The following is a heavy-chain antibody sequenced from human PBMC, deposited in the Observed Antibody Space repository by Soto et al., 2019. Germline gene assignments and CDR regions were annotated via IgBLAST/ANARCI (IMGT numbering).Heavy chain of an antibody. CDR3: AKDLRRTKDTHADYFYGMDV. CDR1: GFTFSSYA. CDR2: ITGSGGNT. J-gene: IGHJ6*02. V-gene: IGHV3-23*01. Sequence: PGGSLRLSCAASGFTFSSYAMNWVRQAPGKGLEWVSAITGSGGNTCYADSVKGRFTISRDNFKNTLHLQMNSLRAEDTAVYYCAKDLRRTKDTHADYFYGMDVWGQGTTVTVSS. D-gene: IGHD2-15*01.